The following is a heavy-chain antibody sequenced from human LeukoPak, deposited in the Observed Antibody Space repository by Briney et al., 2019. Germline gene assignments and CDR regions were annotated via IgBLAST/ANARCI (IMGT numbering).Heavy chain of an antibody. Sequence: GASVKVSCKASGYTFTGYYMHWVRQAPGQGLEWMGWINPNSGGTNYAQKFQGRVTMTRDTSISTAYMELSRLRSDDTAVYYCARGGVRVGATRHYYFDYWGQGTLVTVSS. CDR2: INPNSGGT. D-gene: IGHD1-26*01. J-gene: IGHJ4*02. V-gene: IGHV1-2*02. CDR3: ARGGVRVGATRHYYFDY. CDR1: GYTFTGYY.